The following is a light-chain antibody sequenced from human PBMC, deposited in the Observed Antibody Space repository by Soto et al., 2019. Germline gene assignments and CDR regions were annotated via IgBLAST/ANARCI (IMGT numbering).Light chain of an antibody. CDR3: QQRSDWPST. J-gene: IGKJ4*01. CDR2: DSS. Sequence: EIVLTQSPATLSLSPGERAILSCRASQIVGTYFAWYQQKPGQAPRLLIYDSSNRATGIPARFSGSGSGTDFTLTISSLEPEDFAVYYCQQRSDWPSTFGGGTKVEIK. CDR1: QIVGTY. V-gene: IGKV3-11*01.